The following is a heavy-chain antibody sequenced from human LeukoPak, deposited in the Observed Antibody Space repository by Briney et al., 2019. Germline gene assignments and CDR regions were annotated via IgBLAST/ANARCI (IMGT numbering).Heavy chain of an antibody. D-gene: IGHD6-13*01. CDR1: DDSITMYY. CDR2: VDHTGST. J-gene: IGHJ6*03. CDR3: ARESESRSTWYGVYYYYYMDV. Sequence: SETLSLTCTVSDDSITMYYWTWIRQPPGKGLEWIGYVDHTGSTKFNPSLNGRVSISRDTSNNFFSLRLRSVTAADTAVYFCARESESRSTWYGVYYYYYMDVWGKGTTVTISS. V-gene: IGHV4-59*01.